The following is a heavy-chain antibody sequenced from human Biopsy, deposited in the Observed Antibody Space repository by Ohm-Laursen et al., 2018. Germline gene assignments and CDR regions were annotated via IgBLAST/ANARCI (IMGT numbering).Heavy chain of an antibody. D-gene: IGHD1-26*01. CDR2: ISPSGGGT. CDR3: AIFEGYSDDNLDYEHYGMDV. Sequence: SVKVSCKGSEFSFSRYDMHWVRQAPGRGLEWMGIISPSGGGTMDTQKFQDRLTMTRDTSTSTVHMELKSLKSEDTAVYYCAIFEGYSDDNLDYEHYGMDVWGQGTTVTVSS. CDR1: EFSFSRYD. V-gene: IGHV1-46*01. J-gene: IGHJ6*02.